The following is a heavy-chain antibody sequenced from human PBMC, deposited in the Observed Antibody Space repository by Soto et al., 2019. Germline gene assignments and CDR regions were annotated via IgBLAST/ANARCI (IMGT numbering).Heavy chain of an antibody. D-gene: IGHD3-22*01. CDR2: ISGSGGST. CDR1: EGTCVDYA. J-gene: IGHJ4*02. Sequence: AVGPLSHSERGAEGTCVDYAVSWVSQDPGKGLEWFSAISGSGGSTYYADSVKGRFTISRDNSKNTLYLQMNSLRAEDTAVYYCAKLGRDERYYSDSSGYHLFDYWGQGPLVTV. CDR3: AKLGRDERYYSDSSGYHLFDY. V-gene: IGHV3-23*01.